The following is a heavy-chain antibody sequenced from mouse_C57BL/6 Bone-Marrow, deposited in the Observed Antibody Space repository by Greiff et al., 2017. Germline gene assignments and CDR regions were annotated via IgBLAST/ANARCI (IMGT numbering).Heavy chain of an antibody. V-gene: IGHV14-4*01. CDR2: IDPENGDT. D-gene: IGHD2-3*01. CDR1: GFNIKDAY. Sequence: EVQLQQSGAELVRPGASVKLSCTASGFNIKDAYMPWVKQRPEQGLEWIGWIDPENGDTEYASKFQGKATITADTSSNTAYLQLSSLTSEDTAVYYCTTHDGYSYYFDYWGQGTTLTVSS. CDR3: TTHDGYSYYFDY. J-gene: IGHJ2*01.